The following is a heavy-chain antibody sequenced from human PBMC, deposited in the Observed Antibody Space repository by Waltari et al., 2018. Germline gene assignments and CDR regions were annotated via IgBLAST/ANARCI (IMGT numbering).Heavy chain of an antibody. CDR1: GHPITTYY. D-gene: IGHD2-21*02. V-gene: IGHV4-59*01. J-gene: IGHJ5*02. CDR3: ARLSPYTSSGDFFDP. CDR2: IYHSWST. Sequence: QVQLLESGPRLVKPSETLSLTCSVSGHPITTYYWSWIRQSPGKGLEWIGYIYHSWSTVDNPSLSSRATISVDTSKNQFSLKVTSVTAADTAVYYCARLSPYTSSGDFFDPWGQGALVTVSS.